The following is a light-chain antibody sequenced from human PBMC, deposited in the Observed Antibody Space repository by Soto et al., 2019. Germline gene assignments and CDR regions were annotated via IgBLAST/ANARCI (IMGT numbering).Light chain of an antibody. CDR1: QSVSSY. CDR2: DAS. Sequence: EIVLTQSPATLSLSPAERATLSCRASQSVSSYLAWYQQKPGQAPRLLIYDASNRATGIPDRFSGSGSGTDFTLTISRLEPEDFAVYYCQQYGSSPPVTFGGGTKVDIK. J-gene: IGKJ4*01. CDR3: QQYGSSPPVT. V-gene: IGKV3-20*01.